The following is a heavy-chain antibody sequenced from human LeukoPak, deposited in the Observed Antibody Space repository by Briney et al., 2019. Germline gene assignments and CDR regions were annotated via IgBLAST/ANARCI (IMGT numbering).Heavy chain of an antibody. CDR3: ARYPVDTAMVPFYYYYMDV. Sequence: PGGSLRLSCAASGFTFSSYAMSWVRQAPGKGLEWVSAISGSGGSTYYADSVKGRFTISRDNAKNSLYLQMNSLRAEDTAVYYCARYPVDTAMVPFYYYYMDVWGKGTTVTVSS. CDR2: ISGSGGST. D-gene: IGHD5-18*01. V-gene: IGHV3-23*01. J-gene: IGHJ6*03. CDR1: GFTFSSYA.